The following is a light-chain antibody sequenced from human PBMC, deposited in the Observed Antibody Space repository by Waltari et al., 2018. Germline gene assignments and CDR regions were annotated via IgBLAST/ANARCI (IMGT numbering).Light chain of an antibody. Sequence: QSVLTQPPSASGTPGQRVTIPCSGSSSDIGDHYVSWYKQLPRTAPKLLIYGNTQRPSGVPDRFSGSKSGTSASLAISDLRSEDEADYYCAAWDDNLLYVFGTGTKVTVL. J-gene: IGLJ1*01. CDR2: GNT. V-gene: IGLV1-47*01. CDR1: SSDIGDHY. CDR3: AAWDDNLLYV.